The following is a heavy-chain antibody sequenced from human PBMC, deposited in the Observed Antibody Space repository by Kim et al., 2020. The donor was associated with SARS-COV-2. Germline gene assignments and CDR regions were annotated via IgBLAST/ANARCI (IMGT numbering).Heavy chain of an antibody. CDR1: GGSFNKYY. J-gene: IGHJ5*02. CDR3: ARSPVVTENWYDA. D-gene: IGHD2-15*01. Sequence: SETLSLTCTVSGGSFNKYYWNWIRQPPGKGLEWIGYIYYSGRTNYNPSLKSRLTISVDTSKNQFSLKLRSVTAADTAVYYCARSPVVTENWYDAWGQGSLVTVSS. V-gene: IGHV4-59*13. CDR2: IYYSGRT.